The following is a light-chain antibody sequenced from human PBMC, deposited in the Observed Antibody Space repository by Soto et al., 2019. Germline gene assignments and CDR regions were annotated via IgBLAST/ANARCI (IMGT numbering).Light chain of an antibody. Sequence: IQLTQSPSSLSASVGERVTVACRASQGISSFLAWYQQEPGKAPKLLIYDASSLESGVPSRFSGSGSGTEFTLTISSLQPDDFETYYCQQYNSYSGTFGQGTKVDIX. J-gene: IGKJ1*01. V-gene: IGKV1-5*01. CDR3: QQYNSYSGT. CDR2: DAS. CDR1: QGISSF.